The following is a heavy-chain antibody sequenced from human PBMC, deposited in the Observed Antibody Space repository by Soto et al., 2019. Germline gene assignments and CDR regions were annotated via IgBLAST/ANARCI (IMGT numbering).Heavy chain of an antibody. V-gene: IGHV3-33*01. CDR3: ARLNYYGSGSHRSKAFDI. Sequence: GGSLRLSCAASGFTFSSYGMHWVRQAPGKGLEWVAVIWYDGSNKYYADSVKGRFTISRDNSKNTLYLQMNSLRAEDTAVYYCARLNYYGSGSHRSKAFDIWGQGTMVTVSS. D-gene: IGHD3-10*01. CDR2: IWYDGSNK. CDR1: GFTFSSYG. J-gene: IGHJ3*02.